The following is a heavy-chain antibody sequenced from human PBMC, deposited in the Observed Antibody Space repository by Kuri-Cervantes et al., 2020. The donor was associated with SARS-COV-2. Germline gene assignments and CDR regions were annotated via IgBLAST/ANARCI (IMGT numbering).Heavy chain of an antibody. CDR1: GGSISSSSYY. D-gene: IGHD3-10*01. Sequence: SETLSLTCTVSGGSISSSSYYWGWIRQPPGKGLEWIGYIYYSGSTNYNPSLKSRVTISVDTSKNQFSLKLSSVTAADTAVYYCARGLYLLWFGELLGGDAFDIWGQGTMVTVSS. V-gene: IGHV4-61*05. CDR2: IYYSGST. J-gene: IGHJ3*02. CDR3: ARGLYLLWFGELLGGDAFDI.